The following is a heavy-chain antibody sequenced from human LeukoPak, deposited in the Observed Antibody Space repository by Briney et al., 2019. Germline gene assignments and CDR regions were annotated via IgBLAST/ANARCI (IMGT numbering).Heavy chain of an antibody. D-gene: IGHD1-7*01. J-gene: IGHJ4*02. Sequence: GGSLRLSCAASGFTFSSYAMHWVRQAPGKGLEWVAVISYDGSNKYYADSVKGRFTISRDNFKNTLYLQMNSLRAEDTAVYYCAKDRGTVFDYWGQGTLVTVSS. CDR3: AKDRGTVFDY. CDR1: GFTFSSYA. V-gene: IGHV3-30-3*01. CDR2: ISYDGSNK.